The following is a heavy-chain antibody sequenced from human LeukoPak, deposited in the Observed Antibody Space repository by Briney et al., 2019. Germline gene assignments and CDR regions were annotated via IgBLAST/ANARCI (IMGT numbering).Heavy chain of an antibody. CDR1: GYSFTSYW. V-gene: IGHV5-51*01. J-gene: IGHJ4*02. Sequence: GESLKISCQGSGYSFTSYWIGWVRQMPGKGLEWMGIIYPGDSDTRYSPSFQGQVTISADKSISTAYLQWSSLKASDTAMYYCACARYDEYSSSSRGRGFDYWGQGTLVTVSS. D-gene: IGHD6-6*01. CDR3: ACARYDEYSSSSRGRGFDY. CDR2: IYPGDSDT.